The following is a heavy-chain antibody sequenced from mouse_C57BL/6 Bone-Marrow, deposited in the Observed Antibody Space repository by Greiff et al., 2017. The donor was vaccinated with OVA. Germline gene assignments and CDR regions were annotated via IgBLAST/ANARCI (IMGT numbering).Heavy chain of an antibody. CDR1: GYTFTEYT. J-gene: IGHJ3*01. CDR3: ARHEVPHYYGSSYIAY. V-gene: IGHV1-62-2*01. Sequence: VQLQESGAELVKPGASVKLSCKASGYTFTEYTIHWVKQRSGQGLEWIGWFYPGSGSIKYNEKFKDKATLTADKSSSTVYMELSRLTSEDSAVYFCARHEVPHYYGSSYIAYWGQGTLVTVSA. CDR2: FYPGSGSI. D-gene: IGHD1-1*01.